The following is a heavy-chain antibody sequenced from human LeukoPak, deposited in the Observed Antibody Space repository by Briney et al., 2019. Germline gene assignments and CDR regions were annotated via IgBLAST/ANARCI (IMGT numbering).Heavy chain of an antibody. CDR2: TYYRSKWYY. CDR3: AKDGDAGTSYYFYYMDV. Sequence: PSQTLSLTCAISGDSVSSNTAAWNWVRQSPSRGLEWLGRTYYRSKWYYDYATSVSSRIAINPDTSKNLFSLQLNSVTPEDTAVYYCAKDGDAGTSYYFYYMDVWGKGTTVTVSS. D-gene: IGHD7-27*01. V-gene: IGHV6-1*01. J-gene: IGHJ6*03. CDR1: GDSVSSNTAA.